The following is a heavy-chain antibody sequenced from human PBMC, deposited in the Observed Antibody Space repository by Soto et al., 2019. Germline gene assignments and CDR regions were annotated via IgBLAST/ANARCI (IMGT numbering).Heavy chain of an antibody. Sequence: GGSLRLSCAASGFTFSSYGMHWVRQAPGKGLEWVAVIWYDGSNKYYADSVKGRFTISRDNSKNTLYLQMNSLRAEDTAVYYCARDALTIFGVVIPFDYWGQGTLVTVS. V-gene: IGHV3-33*01. CDR1: GFTFSSYG. J-gene: IGHJ4*02. CDR2: IWYDGSNK. D-gene: IGHD3-3*01. CDR3: ARDALTIFGVVIPFDY.